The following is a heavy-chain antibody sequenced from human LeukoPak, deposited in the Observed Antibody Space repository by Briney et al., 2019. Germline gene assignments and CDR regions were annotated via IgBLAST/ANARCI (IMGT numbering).Heavy chain of an antibody. CDR3: TRGVNRRFYGAGGRNTWFAP. D-gene: IGHD4/OR15-4a*01. CDR2: ISHLGTN. Sequence: PSETLSLTCGVSGGSFSGFFWTWLRQAPGKGLEWIAEISHLGTNNTHPSLKSRVTISVDTSKNQFSLTLKSVTAADTAVYYCTRGVNRRFYGAGGRNTWFAPWGQEPGSPSPQ. V-gene: IGHV4-34*01. J-gene: IGHJ5*02. CDR1: GGSFSGFF.